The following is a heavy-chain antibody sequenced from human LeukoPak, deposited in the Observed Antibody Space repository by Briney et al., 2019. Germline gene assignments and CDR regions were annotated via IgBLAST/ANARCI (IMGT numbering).Heavy chain of an antibody. J-gene: IGHJ5*02. Sequence: PGGSLRLSCAASGFTFSSYSMNWVRQAPGKGLEWVSYISSSSTTIYYSDSVKGRFTISRDNAKNSLYLQMNSLRAEDTAVYYCASSSWYNWFDPWGQGTLVTVSS. V-gene: IGHV3-48*04. CDR3: ASSSWYNWFDP. CDR2: ISSSSTTI. D-gene: IGHD6-13*01. CDR1: GFTFSSYS.